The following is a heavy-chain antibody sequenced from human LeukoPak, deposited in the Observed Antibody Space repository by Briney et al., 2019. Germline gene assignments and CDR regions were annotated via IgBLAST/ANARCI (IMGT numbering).Heavy chain of an antibody. J-gene: IGHJ4*02. V-gene: IGHV3-23*01. CDR1: GFTFSSYA. CDR3: AKVTSYCGGDCWFAFDY. Sequence: GGSLRLSCAASGFTFSSYAMSWVRQAPGKGLEWVSAISGSGGSTYYADFVKGRFTISRDNSKNTLYLQMNSLRAEDTAVYYCAKVTSYCGGDCWFAFDYWGQGTLVTVSS. CDR2: ISGSGGST. D-gene: IGHD2-21*02.